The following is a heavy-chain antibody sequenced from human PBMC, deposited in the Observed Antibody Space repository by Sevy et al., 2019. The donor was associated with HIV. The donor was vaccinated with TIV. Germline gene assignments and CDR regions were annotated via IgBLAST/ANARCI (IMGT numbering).Heavy chain of an antibody. Sequence: GGSLRLSCTASGFTFTDYAMNWVRQSPGKGLEWVAFFKRKADGGTLDHAASVKGRFTISRHDSKNIAYLQMNDLKTEDTGVYYCTRRKGAQSVFDYWGQGALVTVSS. CDR3: TRRKGAQSVFDY. D-gene: IGHD1-26*01. CDR1: GFTFTDYA. V-gene: IGHV3-49*04. CDR2: FKRKADGGTL. J-gene: IGHJ4*02.